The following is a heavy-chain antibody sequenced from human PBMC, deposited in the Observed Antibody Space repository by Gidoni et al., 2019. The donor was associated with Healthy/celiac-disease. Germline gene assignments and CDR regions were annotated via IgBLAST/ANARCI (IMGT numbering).Heavy chain of an antibody. CDR3: ARDPIVGATADAFDI. V-gene: IGHV1-2*02. CDR1: GYTFTGYY. Sequence: QVQLVQSGAEVKKPGASVKVSCKASGYTFTGYYMHWVRQAPGQGLEWMGWINPNSGGTNYAQKFQGRVTMTRDTSISTAYMELSRLRSDDTAVYYCARDPIVGATADAFDIWGQGTMVTVSS. D-gene: IGHD1-26*01. J-gene: IGHJ3*02. CDR2: INPNSGGT.